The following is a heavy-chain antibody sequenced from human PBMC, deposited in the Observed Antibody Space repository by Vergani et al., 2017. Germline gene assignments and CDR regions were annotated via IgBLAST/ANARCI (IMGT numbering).Heavy chain of an antibody. D-gene: IGHD3-10*01. CDR2: ITPFNGNT. V-gene: IGHV1-45*02. Sequence: QVQLVQSGAEVKKPGASVKVSCKASGYTFTYRYLHWVRQAPGQALEWMGWITPFNGNTNYAQKFQGRVTITADESTSTAYMELSSLRSEDTAVYYCARALVRGVISTTTGLGDYWGQGTLVTVSS. CDR1: GYTFTYRY. J-gene: IGHJ4*02. CDR3: ARALVRGVISTTTGLGDY.